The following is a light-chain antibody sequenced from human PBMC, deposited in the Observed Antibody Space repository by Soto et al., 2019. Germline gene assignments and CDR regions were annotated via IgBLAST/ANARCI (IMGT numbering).Light chain of an antibody. J-gene: IGKJ1*01. V-gene: IGKV3-15*01. CDR1: QSVGTT. Sequence: EIVMTQSPATLSVSPGERVTLSCRASQSVGTTIAWYQQKSGQAPRLLIYYASTRATGVPARFSASGSGTDFTLTITSLQSEDFGIYYCQQYKGWPTTFGQGTKVDIK. CDR3: QQYKGWPTT. CDR2: YAS.